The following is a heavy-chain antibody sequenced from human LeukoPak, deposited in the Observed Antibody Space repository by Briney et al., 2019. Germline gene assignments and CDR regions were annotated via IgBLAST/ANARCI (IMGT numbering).Heavy chain of an antibody. J-gene: IGHJ3*02. Sequence: PSETLSLTCTVSGGSISRSSYYWGWIRQPPGKGLEWIGTISYGGNTDYNPSLRSRVTISVDTSNNQFSLRLGSVTAADTAVYHCARHCCSGPAKRVFDIWGQGTMVTVSS. V-gene: IGHV4-39*01. CDR3: ARHCCSGPAKRVFDI. CDR2: ISYGGNT. D-gene: IGHD2-15*01. CDR1: GGSISRSSYY.